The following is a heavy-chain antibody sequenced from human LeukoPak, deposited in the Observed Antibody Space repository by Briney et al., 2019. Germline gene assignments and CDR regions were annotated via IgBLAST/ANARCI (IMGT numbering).Heavy chain of an antibody. V-gene: IGHV4-34*01. J-gene: IGHJ3*02. Sequence: PSETLSLTCAVYGGSFSGYYWSWIRQPPGKGLEWIGEINHSGSTNYNPSLKSRVTISVDTSKNQFSLKLSSVTAADTAMYYCARHKGGSAPYHDAFDIWGQGTMVTVSS. CDR2: INHSGST. CDR3: ARHKGGSAPYHDAFDI. CDR1: GGSFSGYY. D-gene: IGHD2-2*01.